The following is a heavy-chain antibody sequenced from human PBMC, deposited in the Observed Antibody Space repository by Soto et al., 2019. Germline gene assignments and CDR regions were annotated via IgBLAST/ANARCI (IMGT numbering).Heavy chain of an antibody. CDR3: AKPYTSTWLNGGLFDF. D-gene: IGHD6-13*01. J-gene: IGHJ4*02. CDR1: GFTVSNYG. CDR2: ISYDGNSQ. Sequence: QVQLVESGGGVVQPGRSLRLSCAASGFTVSNYGMHWVRQAPGKGLEWVAVISYDGNSQYYADSLKGRFTISRDNSKNTLYLQVSSLRAEDTAVYNCAKPYTSTWLNGGLFDFWGQGTLVTVSS. V-gene: IGHV3-30*18.